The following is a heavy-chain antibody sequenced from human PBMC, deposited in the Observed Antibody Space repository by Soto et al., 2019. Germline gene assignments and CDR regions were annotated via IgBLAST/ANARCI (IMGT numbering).Heavy chain of an antibody. V-gene: IGHV4-34*01. J-gene: IGHJ3*02. D-gene: IGHD1-1*01. Sequence: QVQLQQWGAGLLKPSETLSLTCAVYGGSVSGANYYWSWIRQPPGKGLEWIGEMSHSGGTHFNPSLKSRATRSVDTSTNQCSLKMSSVTAADTALYYCARVERGTATTVVDAFDIWGPGTMVTVSS. CDR2: MSHSGGT. CDR1: GGSVSGANYY. CDR3: ARVERGTATTVVDAFDI.